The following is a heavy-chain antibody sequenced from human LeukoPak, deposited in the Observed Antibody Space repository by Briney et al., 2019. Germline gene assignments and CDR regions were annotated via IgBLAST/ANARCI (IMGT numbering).Heavy chain of an antibody. CDR2: VHHSGGT. J-gene: IGHJ4*02. V-gene: IGHV4-4*02. CDR3: ARGEEYGSGTVHFDY. CDR1: GGSISSSNW. Sequence: PSGTLSLTCAVSGGSISSSNWWSWVRQPPGKGLEWIGEVHHSGGTNYNPSLKSRVTISADRSNNRFSLSLNSETAADTAVFYCARGEEYGSGTVHFDYWGQGILVTVSS. D-gene: IGHD3-10*01.